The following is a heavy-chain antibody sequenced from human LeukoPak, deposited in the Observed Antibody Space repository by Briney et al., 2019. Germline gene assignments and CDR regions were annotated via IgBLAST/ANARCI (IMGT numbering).Heavy chain of an antibody. Sequence: SETLSLTCTVSGGSISSYYWGWIRQPAGKGLEWIGRIYTSGSTNYNPSLKSRVTMSVDTSKNQFSLKLSSVTAADTAVYYCARARGSGYYSRPYYFDYWGQGTLVTVSS. D-gene: IGHD3-3*01. CDR2: IYTSGST. J-gene: IGHJ4*02. V-gene: IGHV4-4*07. CDR1: GGSISSYY. CDR3: ARARGSGYYSRPYYFDY.